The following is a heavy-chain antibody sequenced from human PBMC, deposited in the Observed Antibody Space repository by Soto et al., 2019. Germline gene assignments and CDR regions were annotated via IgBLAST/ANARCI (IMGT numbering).Heavy chain of an antibody. CDR1: GFSFIGFD. Sequence: PGGSLRLSCAASGFSFIGFDMSWGRQAPGKGLEWVSAIRGGGGSAYYADSVKGRFTISRDNSENTVYLQMNSLRAEDTAVYYCARDFWYSSGTPDYWGQGTLVTVSS. V-gene: IGHV3-23*01. CDR2: IRGGGGSA. CDR3: ARDFWYSSGTPDY. J-gene: IGHJ4*02. D-gene: IGHD6-19*01.